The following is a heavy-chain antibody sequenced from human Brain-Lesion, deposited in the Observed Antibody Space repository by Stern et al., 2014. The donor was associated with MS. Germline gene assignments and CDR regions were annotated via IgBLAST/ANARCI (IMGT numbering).Heavy chain of an antibody. CDR2: IFTSGST. CDR3: ARGRVVPGFQYYATDV. V-gene: IGHV4-61*02. J-gene: IGHJ6*02. CDR1: GGSISSGGYY. Sequence: VQLVQSGPGLVKPSQTLSLSCTVSGGSISSGGYYWSWIRQPAGKGLEWIGRIFTSGSTRYSPSPRSGVPIPIAPSKTQFSLRLNSMTAADTAVYYCARGRVVPGFQYYATDVWGQGTTVIVSS. D-gene: IGHD2-2*01.